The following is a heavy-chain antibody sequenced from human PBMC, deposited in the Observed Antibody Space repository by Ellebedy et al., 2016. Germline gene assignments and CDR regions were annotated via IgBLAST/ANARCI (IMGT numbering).Heavy chain of an antibody. CDR1: GFTFSSYG. CDR3: AKADFDWLFVVDY. Sequence: GESLKISCAASGFTFSSYGMHWVRQAPGKGLEWVAVISYDGSNKYYADSVKGRFTISRDNSKNTLYLQMNSLRAEDTAVYYCAKADFDWLFVVDYWGQGTLVTVSS. V-gene: IGHV3-30*18. D-gene: IGHD3-9*01. CDR2: ISYDGSNK. J-gene: IGHJ4*02.